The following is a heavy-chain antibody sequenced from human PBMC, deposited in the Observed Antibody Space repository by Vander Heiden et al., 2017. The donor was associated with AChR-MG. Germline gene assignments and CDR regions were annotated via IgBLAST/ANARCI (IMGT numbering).Heavy chain of an antibody. CDR3: ARRTYTGYSSSSEFDI. CDR1: GGSISIGGYY. D-gene: IGHD6-13*01. CDR2: IYYSGST. J-gene: IGHJ3*02. Sequence: QVQLQESGPGLVKPSQTLSLTCTVTGGSISIGGYYWSLIRQHPGKGLEWIGYIYYSGSTYYNPSLKSRVTISVDTSKNQFSLKLSSVTAADTAVYYCARRTYTGYSSSSEFDIWGQGTMVTVSS. V-gene: IGHV4-31*03.